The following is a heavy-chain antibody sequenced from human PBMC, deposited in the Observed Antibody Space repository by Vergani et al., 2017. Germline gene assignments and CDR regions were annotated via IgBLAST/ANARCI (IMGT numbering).Heavy chain of an antibody. CDR1: GGSISSGDYY. Sequence: QVQLQESGPGLVKPSQTLSLTCTVSGGSISSGDYYWSWLRQPPGKGLEWIGYIYYSGSTYYNPSLKSRVTISVDTSKNQFSLKLSSVTAADTAVYYCARDLVSEGYYDSSGYGAVGYWGQGTLVTVSS. CDR2: IYYSGST. J-gene: IGHJ4*02. V-gene: IGHV4-30-4*08. CDR3: ARDLVSEGYYDSSGYGAVGY. D-gene: IGHD3-22*01.